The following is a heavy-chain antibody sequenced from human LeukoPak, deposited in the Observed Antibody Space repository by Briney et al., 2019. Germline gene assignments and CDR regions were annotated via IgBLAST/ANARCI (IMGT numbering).Heavy chain of an antibody. J-gene: IGHJ4*02. V-gene: IGHV4-39*01. CDR3: ARMRRGSSGWFFDY. CDR1: GGSISSYY. Sequence: PSETLSLTCTVSGGSISSYYWGWIRQPPGKGLEWIGSIYYSGSTYYNPSLKSRVTISVDTSKNQFSLKLSSVTAADTAVYYCARMRRGSSGWFFDYWGQGTLVTVSS. CDR2: IYYSGST. D-gene: IGHD6-19*01.